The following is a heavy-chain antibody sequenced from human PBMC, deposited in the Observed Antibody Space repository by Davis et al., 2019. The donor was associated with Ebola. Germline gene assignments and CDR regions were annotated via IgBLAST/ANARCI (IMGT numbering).Heavy chain of an antibody. J-gene: IGHJ5*02. CDR1: GGTFSSDA. CDR2: LIPILGTA. D-gene: IGHD4-11*01. V-gene: IGHV1-69*11. CDR3: ARDKLQVCRECPGGSFDP. Sequence: SVKVSCKASGGTFSSDAISWVRQAPGQGLEWMGTLIPILGTADYAQKFQARVTITADDSTNTVYMELSSLRSDDTAVYYCARDKLQVCRECPGGSFDPWGQGTLFTVSS.